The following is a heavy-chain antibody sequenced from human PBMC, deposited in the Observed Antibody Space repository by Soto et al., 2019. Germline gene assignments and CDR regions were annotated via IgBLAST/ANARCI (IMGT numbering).Heavy chain of an antibody. CDR3: ARIQTFKSPAQFDY. D-gene: IGHD1-1*01. CDR2: IYISGST. Sequence: SEPLSFTCTVSGGTICSGDSYWHWIRQSPGKRLEWIGYIYISGSTDYNPSHKSRVTITVDTSKSQFSLKLNTVTAADTATYFCARIQTFKSPAQFDYWGQGAQVTVPA. J-gene: IGHJ4*01. CDR1: GGTICSGDSY. V-gene: IGHV4-30-4*01.